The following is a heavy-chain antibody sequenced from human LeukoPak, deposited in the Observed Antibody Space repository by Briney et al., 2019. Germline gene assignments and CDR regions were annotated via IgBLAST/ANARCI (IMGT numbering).Heavy chain of an antibody. CDR1: EYTLTGLS. CDR3: AKEGWLRWGGEFDY. CDR2: FDPEDVDT. D-gene: IGHD5-12*01. Sequence: ASVKVSCKVSEYTLTGLSVHWVRLAPGKGLEWMGGFDPEDVDTIYAQKFEGRVTMTEDTSTDTAYLELSSLRAEDTALYYCAKEGWLRWGGEFDYWGQGTLVTVSS. V-gene: IGHV1-24*01. J-gene: IGHJ4*02.